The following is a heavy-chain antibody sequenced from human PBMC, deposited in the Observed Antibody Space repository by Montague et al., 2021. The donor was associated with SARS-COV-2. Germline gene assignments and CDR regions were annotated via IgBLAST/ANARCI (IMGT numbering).Heavy chain of an antibody. D-gene: IGHD3-22*01. V-gene: IGHV4-34*01. CDR3: ARGAPTITRVVVVFPGAGWYFDL. CDR2: INHSGST. Sequence: SETLSLTCAVHGGSFSGYYWSWIRQPPGKGLEWIGEINHSGSTNYNPSLKSRVSISVDTSKNQFSLKLSSVTAADTAVYYCARGAPTITRVVVVFPGAGWYFDLWGRGTLVTVSS. CDR1: GGSFSGYY. J-gene: IGHJ2*01.